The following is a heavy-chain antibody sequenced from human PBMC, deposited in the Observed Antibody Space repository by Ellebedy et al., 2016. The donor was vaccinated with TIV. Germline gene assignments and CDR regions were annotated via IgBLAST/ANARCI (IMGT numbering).Heavy chain of an antibody. D-gene: IGHD3-22*01. Sequence: GESLKISCTVSGLSFSDSPIHWVRQAPGKGLEWVGHVRHKAYNYATAYGASVRGRFTISRDDSKNTLYLQMNSLRAEDTAVYYCAKVGRRYYESSGDPWGQGSLVTVSS. V-gene: IGHV3-73*01. CDR3: AKVGRRYYESSGDP. J-gene: IGHJ5*02. CDR2: VRHKAYNYAT. CDR1: GLSFSDSP.